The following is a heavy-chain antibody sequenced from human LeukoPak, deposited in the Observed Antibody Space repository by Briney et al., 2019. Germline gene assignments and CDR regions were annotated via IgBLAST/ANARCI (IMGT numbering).Heavy chain of an antibody. D-gene: IGHD3-10*01. J-gene: IGHJ4*01. CDR1: GGSISCSNW. CDR2: IYHSGST. Sequence: PSGTLSLTCAVSGGSISCSNWWSWVRQPPGKGLEWIGEIYHSGSTNYNPSLKTRVTISVDKSKNQFSLKLSSVTAADTAVYYCARYCGSENYCISYWGQGTPVTVSS. CDR3: ARYCGSENYCISY. V-gene: IGHV4-4*02.